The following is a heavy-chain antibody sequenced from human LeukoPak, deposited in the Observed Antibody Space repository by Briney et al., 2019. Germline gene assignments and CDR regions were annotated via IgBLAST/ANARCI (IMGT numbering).Heavy chain of an antibody. CDR3: ARHVVGICSSTSCPYYFDY. J-gene: IGHJ4*02. D-gene: IGHD2-2*01. V-gene: IGHV4-39*01. CDR2: IYYSGST. CDR1: GGSISSSSYY. Sequence: SETLSLTCTVSGGSISSSSYYWGWIRQPPGKGLEWIGSIYYSGSTYYNPSLKSRVTISVDTSKNQFSLKLSSVTAADTAVHYCARHVVGICSSTSCPYYFDYWGQGTLVTVSS.